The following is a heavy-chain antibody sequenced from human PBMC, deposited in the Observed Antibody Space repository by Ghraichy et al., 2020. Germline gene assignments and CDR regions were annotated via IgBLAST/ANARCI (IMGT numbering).Heavy chain of an antibody. Sequence: GGSLRLSCAASGFTFSSYAMNWVRQAPGKGLDWVSAISPTGSNIYYADSVKGRFTISRDNSENTLYLQMNSLRAEDTALYYCAKVRGYCSSISCYRTFDYWAQGTLVTVSS. CDR3: AKVRGYCSSISCYRTFDY. CDR1: GFTFSSYA. V-gene: IGHV3-23*01. J-gene: IGHJ4*02. CDR2: ISPTGSNI. D-gene: IGHD2-2*02.